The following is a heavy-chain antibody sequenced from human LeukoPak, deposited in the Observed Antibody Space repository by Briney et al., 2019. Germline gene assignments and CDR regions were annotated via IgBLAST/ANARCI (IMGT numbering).Heavy chain of an antibody. J-gene: IGHJ5*02. Sequence: ASVKVSCKASGYTFTSYGFSWVRQAPAQGREWMGWISAYNGNTNNAQKLQGRVTMTTDTSTSTAYMELRSLRSDDTAVYYCARMAGSGSYYKSWFDPWGQGTLVTVSS. CDR1: GYTFTSYG. CDR2: ISAYNGNT. D-gene: IGHD3-10*01. CDR3: ARMAGSGSYYKSWFDP. V-gene: IGHV1-18*04.